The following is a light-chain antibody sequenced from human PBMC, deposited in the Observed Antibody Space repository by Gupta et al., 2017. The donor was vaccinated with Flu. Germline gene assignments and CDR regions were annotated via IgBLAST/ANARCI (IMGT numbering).Light chain of an antibody. J-gene: IGKJ2*01. V-gene: IGKV1-9*01. Sequence: PSFLSASVGDRVTISCRASQGVSKYLAWYQQKAGKAPKLLIYAASTLQSGVPSRFSGSGIGKEFTLTIRSLQPEDFATYYCQQVNSYPYTFGQGTKLEIK. CDR2: AAS. CDR1: QGVSKY. CDR3: QQVNSYPYT.